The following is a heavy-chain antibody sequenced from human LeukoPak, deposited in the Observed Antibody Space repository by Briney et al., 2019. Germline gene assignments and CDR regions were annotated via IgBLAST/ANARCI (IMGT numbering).Heavy chain of an antibody. D-gene: IGHD2-8*01. Sequence: PSETLSLTCTVSGGSISSYYWSWIRQPPGKGLEWIGYIYYSGSTNYNPSLKSRVTISVDTSKNQFSLKLSSVTAADTAVYYCARGGLLYLYYFDYWGQGTLVTVSS. V-gene: IGHV4-59*08. J-gene: IGHJ4*02. CDR2: IYYSGST. CDR3: ARGGLLYLYYFDY. CDR1: GGSISSYY.